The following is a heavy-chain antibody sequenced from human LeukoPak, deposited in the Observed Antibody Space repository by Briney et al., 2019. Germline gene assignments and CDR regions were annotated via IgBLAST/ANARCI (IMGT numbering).Heavy chain of an antibody. Sequence: ASETLSLTCTVSGGSIKSSSYYWGWIRQPPGKGLEWIANIYYSGTTYYNPSLKSRVTTSVDTSKNHFSLRLNSVTAADTAVYHCARQGSGWSGAFDFWGQGTLITVSS. J-gene: IGHJ4*02. CDR1: GGSIKSSSYY. CDR3: ARQGSGWSGAFDF. D-gene: IGHD6-19*01. CDR2: IYYSGTT. V-gene: IGHV4-39*01.